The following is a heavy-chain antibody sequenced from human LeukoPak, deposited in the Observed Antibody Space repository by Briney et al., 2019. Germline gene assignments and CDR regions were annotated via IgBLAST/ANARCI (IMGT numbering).Heavy chain of an antibody. CDR1: GFTFSSYV. CDR3: ARWGSTSCYDY. CDR2: ISGSGGST. Sequence: GGSLRLSCAASGFTFSSYVMSWVRQAPGKGLEWVSAISGSGGSTYYADSVKGRFTISRDNSKNTLFLQMGSLRADDMAVYYCARWGSTSCYDYWGQGTLVTVSS. D-gene: IGHD2-2*01. J-gene: IGHJ4*02. V-gene: IGHV3-23*01.